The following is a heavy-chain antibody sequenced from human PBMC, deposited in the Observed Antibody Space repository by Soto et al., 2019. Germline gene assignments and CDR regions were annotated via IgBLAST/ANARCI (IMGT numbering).Heavy chain of an antibody. CDR3: ARDPSELPYYYYGMDV. V-gene: IGHV4-4*07. Sequence: PSETLSFTCTVSGGSISSYYWSWIRQPAGKGLGWIGRIYTSGSTNYNPSLKSRVTMSVDTSKNQFSLKLSSVTAADTAVYYCARDPSELPYYYYGMDVWGQGTTVTVSS. CDR2: IYTSGST. CDR1: GGSISSYY. J-gene: IGHJ6*02. D-gene: IGHD1-7*01.